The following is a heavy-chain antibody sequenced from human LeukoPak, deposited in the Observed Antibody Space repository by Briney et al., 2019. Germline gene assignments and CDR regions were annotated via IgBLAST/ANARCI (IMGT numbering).Heavy chain of an antibody. CDR3: AKDYFNRNGVFDAFDL. CDR1: GFTFSEFA. J-gene: IGHJ3*01. CDR2: IGGGDDT. D-gene: IGHD2/OR15-2a*01. V-gene: IGHV3-23*01. Sequence: PGGSLRLSCVASGFTFSEFAMSWVRQAPGAGPEWVSAIGGGDDTYYAGSVKGRFTVSRDNSGNTLYLQMSALRAEDTAVYYCAKDYFNRNGVFDAFDLWGHGTTVTVS.